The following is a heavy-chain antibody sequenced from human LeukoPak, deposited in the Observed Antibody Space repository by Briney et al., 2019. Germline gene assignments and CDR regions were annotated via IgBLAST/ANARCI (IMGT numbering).Heavy chain of an antibody. Sequence: GGSLRLSCAASGFTFSSYAMSWVRQAPGKGLVWVSRINSDGSSTNYADSVKGRYAISRDNAKNTLYLEMNSLRADDTAVYYCVRDLSGTTGNWGQGTLVTVSS. CDR3: VRDLSGTTGN. CDR1: GFTFSSYA. CDR2: INSDGSST. D-gene: IGHD1-20*01. V-gene: IGHV3-74*01. J-gene: IGHJ4*02.